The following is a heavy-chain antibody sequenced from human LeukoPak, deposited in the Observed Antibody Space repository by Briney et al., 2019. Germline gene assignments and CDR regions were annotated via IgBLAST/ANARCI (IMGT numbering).Heavy chain of an antibody. CDR1: GFTFSSYG. V-gene: IGHV3-30*02. D-gene: IGHD3-10*01. CDR2: IRYDGSNK. Sequence: TGGSLRLSCAASGFTFSSYGMHWVRQAPGKGLEWVAFIRYDGSNKYYADSVKGRFTISRDNSKNTLYLQMNSLRAEDTAVYYCAKPSDRIWFGELSHFDYWGQGTLVTVSS. J-gene: IGHJ4*02. CDR3: AKPSDRIWFGELSHFDY.